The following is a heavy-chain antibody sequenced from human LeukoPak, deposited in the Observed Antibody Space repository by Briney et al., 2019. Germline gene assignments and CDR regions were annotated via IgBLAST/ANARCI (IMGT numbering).Heavy chain of an antibody. CDR3: ARHRLSTSSGEGPTFFDF. Sequence: SETLSLTCTVSGGSISSRSYYWGWIRQPPGRGLEWIGSRYYSGNTYYNPSLESRVTISVETSKNQFPLKLTSVTAADTAVYYCARHRLSTSSGEGPTFFDFWVQGTQVTVSS. CDR2: RYYSGNT. CDR1: GGSISSRSYY. V-gene: IGHV4-39*01. J-gene: IGHJ4*02. D-gene: IGHD6-6*01.